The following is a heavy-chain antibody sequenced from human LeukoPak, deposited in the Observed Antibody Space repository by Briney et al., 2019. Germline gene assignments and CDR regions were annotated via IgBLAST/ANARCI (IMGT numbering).Heavy chain of an antibody. CDR2: VYYGGTT. V-gene: IGHV4-59*01. CDR1: GGSISTYY. D-gene: IGHD4-17*01. J-gene: IGHJ5*02. CDR3: ARSNGDYDNWFDP. Sequence: PSETLSLTCAVSGGSISTYYWSWIRQPPGKGLEWIGCVYYGGTTVYNPSFKDRVAISVDTSMNQFSLKVSSVNAADTAVYYCARSNGDYDNWFDPWGRGTLLTVSS.